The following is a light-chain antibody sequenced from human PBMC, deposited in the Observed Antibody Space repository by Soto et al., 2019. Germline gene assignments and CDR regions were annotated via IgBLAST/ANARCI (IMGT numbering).Light chain of an antibody. CDR2: GAS. CDR3: QQYGSSPYT. J-gene: IGKJ2*01. V-gene: IGKV3-20*01. CDR1: QSFSSSY. Sequence: EIVLTQSPGTLSLSPGERATLSCRASQSFSSSYLAWYQHKPGQAPRLLIYGASSRATGIPDRFSGSGSGTDFTLTISRLEPVDFAVYYCQQYGSSPYTFGQGTKLEIK.